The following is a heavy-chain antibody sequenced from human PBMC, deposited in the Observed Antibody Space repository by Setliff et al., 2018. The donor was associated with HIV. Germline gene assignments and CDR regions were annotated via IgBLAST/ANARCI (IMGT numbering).Heavy chain of an antibody. J-gene: IGHJ4*02. Sequence: LPETLSLTCTVSGGSMSSYYWSWIRQPPGKGLEWIGSIYYTGSTDYNPSLMSRVTISLDTPKNQFSLKLNSVIAADTAVYYCARGKGSGWYLRFDYWGQGTLVTVSS. D-gene: IGHD6-19*01. V-gene: IGHV4-59*01. CDR1: GGSMSSYY. CDR2: IYYTGST. CDR3: ARGKGSGWYLRFDY.